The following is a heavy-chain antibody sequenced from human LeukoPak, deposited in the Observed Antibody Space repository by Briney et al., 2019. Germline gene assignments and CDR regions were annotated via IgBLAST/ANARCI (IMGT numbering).Heavy chain of an antibody. D-gene: IGHD1-1*01. CDR2: IFYSGTT. CDR3: ARRQPTGKPYFDY. CDR1: GGSISSSSYN. J-gene: IGHJ4*02. V-gene: IGHV4-39*07. Sequence: ASETLSLTCTVSGGSISSSSYNWGWIRQPPGMGLEWIGTIFYSGTTSYNPSLKSRVTISLDTSQNQFSLKLTSVTAADTAVYYCARRQPTGKPYFDYWGQGALVTVSS.